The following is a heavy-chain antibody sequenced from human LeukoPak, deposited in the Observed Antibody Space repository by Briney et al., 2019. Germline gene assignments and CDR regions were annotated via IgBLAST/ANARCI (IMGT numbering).Heavy chain of an antibody. Sequence: GESLKISCAASGFTFNMYGMHWVRQAPGEGPEWLTFIRFDGTNKYYANSVKGRLTISRDNSMNTVYLQMNSLRAEDTALYYCVRTPYSGSAPRYYYMDVWGKGTTVTVS. D-gene: IGHD1-26*01. V-gene: IGHV3-30*02. CDR1: GFTFNMYG. CDR2: IRFDGTNK. CDR3: VRTPYSGSAPRYYYMDV. J-gene: IGHJ6*03.